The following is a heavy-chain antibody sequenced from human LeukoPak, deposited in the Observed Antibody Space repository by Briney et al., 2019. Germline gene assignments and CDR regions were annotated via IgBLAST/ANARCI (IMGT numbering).Heavy chain of an antibody. D-gene: IGHD6-25*01. CDR3: DADY. CDR1: GFSFGVYA. J-gene: IGHJ4*02. V-gene: IGHV3-49*03. Sequence: PGGSLRLSCTASGFSFGVYAMSWFRQAPGKGLEWVGFIRGKVYGGTTEYAASVKGRFTISRDDSKSIAYLQLNSLESEDTAVYSGDADYWGQGTLVTVSS. CDR2: IRGKVYGGTT.